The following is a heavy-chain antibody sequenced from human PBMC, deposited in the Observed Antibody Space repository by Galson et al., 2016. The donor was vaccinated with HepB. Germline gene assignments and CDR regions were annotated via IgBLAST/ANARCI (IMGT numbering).Heavy chain of an antibody. Sequence: SLRLSCAASGFTFRSSAMSWVRQAPGKGLEWVSTISGSGGTTYYTDSVKGRFTISRDNSMITLYLQMNNLRAEDTAVYYCAKLRSKIVDHWGQGTLVTVSS. J-gene: IGHJ4*02. CDR2: ISGSGGTT. D-gene: IGHD3-22*01. CDR3: AKLRSKIVDH. CDR1: GFTFRSSA. V-gene: IGHV3-23*01.